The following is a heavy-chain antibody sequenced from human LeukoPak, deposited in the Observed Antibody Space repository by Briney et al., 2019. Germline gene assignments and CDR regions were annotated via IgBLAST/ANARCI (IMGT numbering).Heavy chain of an antibody. J-gene: IGHJ4*02. D-gene: IGHD3-22*01. V-gene: IGHV1-69*04. CDR2: IIPILGIA. Sequence: SVKVSCKASGGTFSSYAISWVRQAPGQGLEWMGRIIPILGIANYAQKFQGRVTITADKSTSTAYMELSSLRSEDTAVYYCARGDSSGVPDYWGQGTLVTVSS. CDR1: GGTFSSYA. CDR3: ARGDSSGVPDY.